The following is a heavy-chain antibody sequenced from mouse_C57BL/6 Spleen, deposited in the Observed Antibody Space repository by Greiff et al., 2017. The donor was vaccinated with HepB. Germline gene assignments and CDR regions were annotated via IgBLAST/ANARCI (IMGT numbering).Heavy chain of an antibody. V-gene: IGHV1-72*01. J-gene: IGHJ3*01. Sequence: QVQLQQPGAELVKPGASVKLSCKASGYTFTSYWMHWVKQRPGRGLEWIGRIDPNSGGTKYNEKFKSKATLTVDKPSSTAYMQLSSLTSEDSAVYYCATPSYYYGSSYAQFAYWGQGTLVTVSA. CDR1: GYTFTSYW. CDR2: IDPNSGGT. D-gene: IGHD1-1*01. CDR3: ATPSYYYGSSYAQFAY.